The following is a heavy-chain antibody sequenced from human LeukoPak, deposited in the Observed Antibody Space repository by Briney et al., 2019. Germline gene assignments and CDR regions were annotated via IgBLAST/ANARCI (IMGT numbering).Heavy chain of an antibody. V-gene: IGHV3-21*01. D-gene: IGHD6-6*01. Sequence: GGSLRLSCAASGFTFSRNSMNWVRQAPGKGLEWVSSISTSSSYINYADSVKGRFTISRDNAKNSLYLQMNSLRAEDTAVYYCARGSSNIAARNNWFDPWGQGTLVTVSS. CDR2: ISTSSSYI. J-gene: IGHJ5*02. CDR1: GFTFSRNS. CDR3: ARGSSNIAARNNWFDP.